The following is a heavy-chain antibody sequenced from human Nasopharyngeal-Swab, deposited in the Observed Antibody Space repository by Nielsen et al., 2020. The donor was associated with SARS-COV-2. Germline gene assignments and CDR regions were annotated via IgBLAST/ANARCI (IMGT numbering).Heavy chain of an antibody. CDR3: ARIEDCSSTSCYDYFDP. J-gene: IGHJ5*02. Sequence: WIRQPPGKGLEWIGEINHSGSTNYNPSLKSRVTISVDTSKNQFSLKLSSVTAADTAVYYCARIEDCSSTSCYDYFDPWGQGTLVTVSS. V-gene: IGHV4-34*01. D-gene: IGHD2-2*01. CDR2: INHSGST.